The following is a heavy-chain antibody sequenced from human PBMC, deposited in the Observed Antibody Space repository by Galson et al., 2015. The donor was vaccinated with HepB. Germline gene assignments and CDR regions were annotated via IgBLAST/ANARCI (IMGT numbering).Heavy chain of an antibody. CDR3: ARVFIGVDLGGIRYMDV. CDR1: GGSIDSGAYY. V-gene: IGHV4-31*01. D-gene: IGHD2-21*01. J-gene: IGHJ6*03. CDR2: IYHSGST. Sequence: TLSLTCNVSGGSIDSGAYYWSWVRQHPGKGLEWLGNIYHSGSTYYNPSLRSPVTISIDTSRNQFFLSLSSLTAADTAVYYCARVFIGVDLGGIRYMDVWGKGTTVTVSS.